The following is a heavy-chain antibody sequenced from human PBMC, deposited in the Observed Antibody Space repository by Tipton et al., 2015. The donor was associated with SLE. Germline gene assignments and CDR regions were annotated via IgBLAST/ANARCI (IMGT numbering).Heavy chain of an antibody. D-gene: IGHD3-10*01. J-gene: IGHJ4*02. CDR1: GGSFSGYY. Sequence: TLSLTCAVYGGSFSGYYWSWIRQPPGKGLEWIGSIYYSGSTYYNPSLKSRVTISVDTSKNQFSLKLSSVTAADTAVYYCARGRGIHLFDYWGQGTLVTVSS. V-gene: IGHV4-34*01. CDR2: IYYSGST. CDR3: ARGRGIHLFDY.